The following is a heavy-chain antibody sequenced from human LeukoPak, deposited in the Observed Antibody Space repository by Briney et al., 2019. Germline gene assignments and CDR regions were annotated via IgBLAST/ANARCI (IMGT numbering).Heavy chain of an antibody. CDR2: INHSGST. CDR1: GGSFSGYY. V-gene: IGHV4-34*01. D-gene: IGHD3-3*01. J-gene: IGHJ5*02. CDR3: ARAGIFGVVRRSDP. Sequence: SETLSLTCAVYGGSFSGYYWSWLRQPPGKGLEWIGEINHSGSTNYNPSLKSRVTISVDTSKNQFSLKLSSVTAADTAVYYCARAGIFGVVRRSDPWGQGTLVTVSS.